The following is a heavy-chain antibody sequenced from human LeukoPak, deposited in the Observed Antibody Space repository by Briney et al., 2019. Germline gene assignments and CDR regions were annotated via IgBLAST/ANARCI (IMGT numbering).Heavy chain of an antibody. Sequence: GGSLRLSCAASGFTFSSYSMNWVRQAPGKGLEWVSYISSSSSTIYYADSVKGRFTISRDNAKNSLYLQMNSLRAEDTAVYYCAKDPARDDSSGYNDYWGQGTLVTVSS. D-gene: IGHD3-22*01. CDR2: ISSSSSTI. V-gene: IGHV3-48*04. CDR3: AKDPARDDSSGYNDY. CDR1: GFTFSSYS. J-gene: IGHJ4*02.